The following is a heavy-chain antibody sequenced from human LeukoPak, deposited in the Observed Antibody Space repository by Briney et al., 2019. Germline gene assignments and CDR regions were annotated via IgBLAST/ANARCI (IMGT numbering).Heavy chain of an antibody. Sequence: PGGSLRLSCSFSGFIATSNYVAWVRQSPGKGLQWISFIYGGGNTLYADSVRDRFSISRDNSKSTLYLQMSSLRVEDTAVYYCATGGRSGMAFDFWGQGTLVTVSS. V-gene: IGHV3-53*01. J-gene: IGHJ4*02. CDR3: ATGGRSGMAFDF. D-gene: IGHD2-8*01. CDR1: GFIATSNY. CDR2: IYGGGNT.